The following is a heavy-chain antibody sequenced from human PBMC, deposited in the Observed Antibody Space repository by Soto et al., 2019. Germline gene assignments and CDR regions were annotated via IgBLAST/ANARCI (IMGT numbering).Heavy chain of an antibody. CDR1: GDSISDYY. D-gene: IGHD3-22*01. V-gene: IGHV4-59*01. Sequence: QVQLQESGPGLVKPSETLSLTCTVSGDSISDYYWSWIRQAPGKGLEWIGYVYYRGSTSFNPSLATRIRMSIDTSRKQFYLKLSSVTAADTAVYYCAREAWSIGYVYFDHWGQGSLVTVSS. CDR3: AREAWSIGYVYFDH. J-gene: IGHJ4*02. CDR2: VYYRGST.